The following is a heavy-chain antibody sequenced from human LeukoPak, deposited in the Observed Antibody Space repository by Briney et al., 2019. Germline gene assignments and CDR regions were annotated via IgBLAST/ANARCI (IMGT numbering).Heavy chain of an antibody. CDR2: ISYDGSNK. V-gene: IGHV3-30-3*01. CDR1: GFTFSSYA. Sequence: GGSLRLSCAASGFTFSSYAMHWVRQAPGKGLEWVAVISYDGSNKYYADSVKGRFTISRDNAKNSLYLQMNSLRAEDTAVYYYARDRMHYYGSGFDYWGQGTLVTVSS. D-gene: IGHD3-10*01. CDR3: ARDRMHYYGSGFDY. J-gene: IGHJ4*02.